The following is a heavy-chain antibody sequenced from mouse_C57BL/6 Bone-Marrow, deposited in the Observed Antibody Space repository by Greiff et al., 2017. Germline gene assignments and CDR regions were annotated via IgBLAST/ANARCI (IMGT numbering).Heavy chain of an antibody. D-gene: IGHD3-1*01. J-gene: IGHJ3*01. CDR3: ARRGTEGFAY. V-gene: IGHV1-64*01. Sequence: QVQLQQPGAELVKPGASVKLSCKASGYTFTSYWMHWVKQRPGQGLEWIGMIHPNSGSTNYNEKFKSKATLTVDKSSSTAYMQLSSLTSEDYAVYYWARRGTEGFAYWGQGTLVTVSA. CDR1: GYTFTSYW. CDR2: IHPNSGST.